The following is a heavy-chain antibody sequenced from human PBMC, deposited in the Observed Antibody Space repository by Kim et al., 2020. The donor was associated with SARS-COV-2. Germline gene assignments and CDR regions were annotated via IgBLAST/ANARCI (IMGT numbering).Heavy chain of an antibody. V-gene: IGHV3-23*01. CDR2: IGGSGGNT. J-gene: IGHJ4*02. CDR3: ARPGSGHYPAPFDD. D-gene: IGHD3-10*01. CDR1: GFTFSSHA. Sequence: GGSLRLSCAASGFTFSSHAMSWVRQAPGKGLEWVAAIGGSGGNTYYADSVKGRFTISRDISKSTLYLQMNSLRAEDTAIYYCARPGSGHYPAPFDDWGQGTLVTVSS.